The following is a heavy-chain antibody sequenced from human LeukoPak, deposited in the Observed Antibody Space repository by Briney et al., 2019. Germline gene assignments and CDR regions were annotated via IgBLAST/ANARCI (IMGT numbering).Heavy chain of an antibody. D-gene: IGHD3-10*01. J-gene: IGHJ4*02. CDR3: ARDTRGAFDY. Sequence: PGRSLRLSCAASGFTFSSYAMHWVRQAPGKGLEWVAVISYDGSNKYYADSVKGRFTISRDNSKNTLYLQMNSLRAEDTAVYYCARDTRGAFDYWGQGTLVTVSS. CDR2: ISYDGSNK. CDR1: GFTFSSYA. V-gene: IGHV3-30-3*01.